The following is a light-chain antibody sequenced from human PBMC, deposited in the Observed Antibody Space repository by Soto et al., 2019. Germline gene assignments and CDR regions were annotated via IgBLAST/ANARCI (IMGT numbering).Light chain of an antibody. CDR2: AAS. J-gene: IGKJ3*01. Sequence: DIQMTQSPTSLSASVGDRVTITCRASQGIRNFVSWYQQKPGKAPKLLIYAASTLKSGVPSRFSGGGSGTDFTLTINSLQPEDVASYSCQKYSSVPVFGPGTKVEIK. CDR1: QGIRNF. CDR3: QKYSSVPV. V-gene: IGKV1-27*01.